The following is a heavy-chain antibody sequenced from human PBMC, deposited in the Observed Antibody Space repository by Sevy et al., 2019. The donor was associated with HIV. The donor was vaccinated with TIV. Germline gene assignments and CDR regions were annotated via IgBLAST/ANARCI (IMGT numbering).Heavy chain of an antibody. CDR2: IKQDGSEK. Sequence: GGSLRLSCAASGFTFSSYWMSWVRQAPGKGLEWVANIKQDGSEKYYVDSVKGRFTISRDNAKNSLYLQMNSLRAEDTAVYYCARGDYDYVWGIYRPDAFDIWGQGTMVTVSS. V-gene: IGHV3-7*01. D-gene: IGHD3-16*02. CDR1: GFTFSSYW. J-gene: IGHJ3*02. CDR3: ARGDYDYVWGIYRPDAFDI.